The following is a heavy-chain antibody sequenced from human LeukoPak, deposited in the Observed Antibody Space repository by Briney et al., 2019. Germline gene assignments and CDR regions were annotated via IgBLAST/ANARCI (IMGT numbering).Heavy chain of an antibody. D-gene: IGHD2-15*01. CDR3: ARVVVVAVGDLDAFDI. CDR1: GFTFSSYW. Sequence: GGSLRLSCAASGFTFSSYWMHWVRQAPGKGLVWVSRINTDGSGTSYADSVKGRFTISRDNAKNTLYLQMNSLRAEDTAVYYCARVVVVAVGDLDAFDIWGQGTMVTVSS. J-gene: IGHJ3*02. CDR2: INTDGSGT. V-gene: IGHV3-74*01.